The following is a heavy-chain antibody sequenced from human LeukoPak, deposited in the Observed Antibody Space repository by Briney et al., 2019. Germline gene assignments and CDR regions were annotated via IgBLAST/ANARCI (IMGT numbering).Heavy chain of an antibody. Sequence: SETLSLTCTVSGVSISGFYWSWIRQPPGKGLEWIGYIYYSGSTNYNPSLKSRVTISVDTSKNQFSLKLSSVTAADTAVYYCAGGDIVATLWGQGTLVTVSS. CDR3: AGGDIVATL. J-gene: IGHJ4*02. D-gene: IGHD5-12*01. V-gene: IGHV4-59*01. CDR2: IYYSGST. CDR1: GVSISGFY.